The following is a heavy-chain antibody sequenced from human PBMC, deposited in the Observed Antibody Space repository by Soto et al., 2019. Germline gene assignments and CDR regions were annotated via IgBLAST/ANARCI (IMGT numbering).Heavy chain of an antibody. Sequence: GGYLRLSCAASGFTFSSYAIHWVRQAPGKGLEWVAVISYDGSNKYYADSVKGRFTISRDNSKNTLYLQMNSLRAEDTAVYYCASPVTTDLGFDYWGQGTLVTVSS. CDR2: ISYDGSNK. CDR3: ASPVTTDLGFDY. V-gene: IGHV3-30-3*01. D-gene: IGHD4-17*01. J-gene: IGHJ4*02. CDR1: GFTFSSYA.